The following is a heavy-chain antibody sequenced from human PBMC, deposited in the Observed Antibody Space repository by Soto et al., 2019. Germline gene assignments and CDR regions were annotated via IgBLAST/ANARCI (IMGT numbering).Heavy chain of an antibody. D-gene: IGHD3-10*01. V-gene: IGHV2-5*01. CDR3: ARLNMVRGVIITGRYYFDY. Sequence: SCPTLVNPTQTLTLTCTFSGFSLSTSGVGXGWIRQPPGKALEWLALIYWNDDKRYSPSLKSRLTITKDTSKNQVVLTMTNMDPVDTATYYCARLNMVRGVIITGRYYFDYWGQGTLVTVSS. CDR2: IYWNDDK. CDR1: GFSLSTSGVG. J-gene: IGHJ4*02.